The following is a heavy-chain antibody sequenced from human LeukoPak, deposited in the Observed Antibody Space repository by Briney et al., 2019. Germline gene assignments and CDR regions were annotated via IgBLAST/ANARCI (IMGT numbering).Heavy chain of an antibody. CDR2: IYYSGST. J-gene: IGHJ4*02. CDR3: ASFRNYDIMTGYYMDY. D-gene: IGHD3-9*01. CDR1: GGSISSSSYY. V-gene: IGHV4-39*07. Sequence: SETLSLTCTVSGGSISSSSYYWGWIRQPPGKGREWIGTIYYSGSTYYNPSLKSRVTISVDTSKNQISLKLSSVTAADTAVYYCASFRNYDIMTGYYMDYWGQGTLVTVSS.